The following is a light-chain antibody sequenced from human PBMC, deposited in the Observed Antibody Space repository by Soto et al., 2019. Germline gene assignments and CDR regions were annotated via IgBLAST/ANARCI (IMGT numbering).Light chain of an antibody. CDR3: QQRTDWPT. Sequence: EIVLTQSPGTLSLSPGESATLSCRASQSVSHFLAWYQQKPGKAPRLLIYDTSSRATGIPCRFSGSGSGTDFTLTIDSLEPEDSAVYYCQQRTDWPTFGGGTKVEI. CDR1: QSVSHF. V-gene: IGKV3-11*01. J-gene: IGKJ4*01. CDR2: DTS.